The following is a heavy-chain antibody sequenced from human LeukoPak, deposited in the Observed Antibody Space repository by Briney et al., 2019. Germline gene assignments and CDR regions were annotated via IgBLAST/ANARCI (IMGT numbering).Heavy chain of an antibody. V-gene: IGHV6-1*01. Sequence: SQTLSLACAISGDSVSSNSVAWNWIRQSPSRGLEWLGRTYYRSKWYNDYAVSVKSRITINPDTSKEQFSLQLNSVTPEDTAVYFCARGWNDLDYWGQGTLVTVSS. CDR2: TYYRSKWYN. CDR3: ARGWNDLDY. D-gene: IGHD1-1*01. CDR1: GDSVSSNSVA. J-gene: IGHJ4*02.